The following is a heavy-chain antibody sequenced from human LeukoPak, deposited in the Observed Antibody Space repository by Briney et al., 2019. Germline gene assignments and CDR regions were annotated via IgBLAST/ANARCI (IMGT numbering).Heavy chain of an antibody. J-gene: IGHJ4*02. CDR2: INPSGGST. CDR1: GYTFTSYY. V-gene: IGHV1-46*01. CDR3: ARDLHYYDSSGPIGY. D-gene: IGHD3-22*01. Sequence: GASVKVSCKASGYTFTSYYMHWVRQAPGQGLEWMGIINPSGGSTSYAQKFQGRVTVTRDTSIGTAYMELSRLRSDDTAVYYCARDLHYYDSSGPIGYWGQGTLVTVSS.